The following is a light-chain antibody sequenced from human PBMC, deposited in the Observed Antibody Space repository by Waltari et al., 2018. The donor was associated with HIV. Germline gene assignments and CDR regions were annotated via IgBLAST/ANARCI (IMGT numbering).Light chain of an antibody. Sequence: QSALTQPASVSGSPGQSITISCTGPSTDVGSYNLFSWYQQHPGKAPKLLIYEVVNRPSGVSNRFSGSQSGNTASLTISGLQADDEADYYCCSYAGTTNFVVIFGGGTKLTVL. J-gene: IGLJ2*01. CDR3: CSYAGTTNFVVI. V-gene: IGLV2-23*02. CDR2: EVV. CDR1: STDVGSYNL.